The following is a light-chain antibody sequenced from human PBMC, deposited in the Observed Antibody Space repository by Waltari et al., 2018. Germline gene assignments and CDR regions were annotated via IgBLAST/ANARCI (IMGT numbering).Light chain of an antibody. Sequence: QSALTQPASVSGSPGQSITISCTGTSSDIGVYNHVSWYQQHPGKAPKLMIYDVPNRPAGVSDRFSGSKSDYTASLTISVLQAEDEADYYCSSYTTSIMYVFGTGTRVTVL. V-gene: IGLV2-14*03. J-gene: IGLJ1*01. CDR3: SSYTTSIMYV. CDR2: DVP. CDR1: SSDIGVYNH.